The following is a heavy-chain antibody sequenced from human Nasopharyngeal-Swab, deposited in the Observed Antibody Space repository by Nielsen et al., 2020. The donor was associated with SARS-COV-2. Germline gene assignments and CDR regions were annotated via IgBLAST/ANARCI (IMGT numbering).Heavy chain of an antibody. J-gene: IGHJ4*02. CDR3: AKDSTMISY. D-gene: IGHD3-22*01. CDR2: ISASGGST. V-gene: IGHV3-23*01. CDR1: GFSFSSYA. Sequence: GGSLRLSCAASGFSFSSYAMSWVRQTPGKGLEWVSGISASGGSTYYADSAKGRFTISRDNSRNTLSLQMNSLRVEDTAVYYCAKDSTMISYWGQGTLVTVSS.